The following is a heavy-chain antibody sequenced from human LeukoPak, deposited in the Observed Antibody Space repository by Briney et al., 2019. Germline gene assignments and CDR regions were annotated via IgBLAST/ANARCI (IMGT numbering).Heavy chain of an antibody. V-gene: IGHV4-34*01. D-gene: IGHD3-22*01. J-gene: IGHJ6*02. Sequence: SETLSLTCAVYGGSFSGYYWSWIRQPPGKGLEWIGEINHSGSTNYNPSLKSRVTISVDASKNQFSLKLSSVTAADTAVYYCASSSRRYYDSSGYLNPLYYYGMDVWGQGTTVTVTS. CDR1: GGSFSGYY. CDR2: INHSGST. CDR3: ASSSRRYYDSSGYLNPLYYYGMDV.